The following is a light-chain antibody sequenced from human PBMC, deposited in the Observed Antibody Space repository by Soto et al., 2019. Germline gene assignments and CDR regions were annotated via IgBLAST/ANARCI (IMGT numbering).Light chain of an antibody. V-gene: IGKV1-5*01. CDR2: DVS. J-gene: IGKJ1*01. Sequence: QKSQSPPSVSASVLDRVTISCRASQNIERWLAWYKQKPGKAPKVLLYDVSSLESGVPSRFRGSGSGTEFILTINGLQTDDFETYFCQQFKSGTWTFGQGTKVDIK. CDR1: QNIERW. CDR3: QQFKSGTWT.